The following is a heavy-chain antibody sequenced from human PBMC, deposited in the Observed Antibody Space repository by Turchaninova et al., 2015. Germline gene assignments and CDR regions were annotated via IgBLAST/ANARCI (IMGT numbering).Heavy chain of an antibody. D-gene: IGHD5-12*01. V-gene: IGHV3-33*04. CDR3: ARDGSGYDDWYFDL. Sequence: QVHLVESGGGVVQPGRSRRLSCAASGFTFSTYGMHWVRQAPGKGLEWVAGLWYEGSNEYYTDSVKGRFTISRDKSKNSLYLQMNSLRAEDTAVYYCARDGSGYDDWYFDLWGRGTLVTVSS. J-gene: IGHJ2*01. CDR1: GFTFSTYG. CDR2: LWYEGSNE.